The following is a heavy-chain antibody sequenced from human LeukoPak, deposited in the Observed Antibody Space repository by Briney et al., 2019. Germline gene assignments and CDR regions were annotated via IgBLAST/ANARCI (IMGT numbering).Heavy chain of an antibody. V-gene: IGHV3-48*01. D-gene: IGHD3-22*01. CDR2: ISSSSSTI. J-gene: IGHJ5*02. CDR1: GFTFSSYE. CDR3: ARDRVIVVPNWFDP. Sequence: GGSLRLSCAASGFTFSSYEMNWVRQAPGKGLEWVSYISSSSSTIYYADSVKGRFTISRDNAKNSLYLQMNSLRAEDTAVYYCARDRVIVVPNWFDPWGQGTLVTVSS.